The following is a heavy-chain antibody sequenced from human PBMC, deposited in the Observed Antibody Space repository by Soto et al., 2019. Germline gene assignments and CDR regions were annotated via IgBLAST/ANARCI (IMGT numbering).Heavy chain of an antibody. CDR2: TYYRSRWYN. V-gene: IGHV6-1*01. Sequence: SQTLSLTCAISGDSVSGNSAAWNWIRQSPSRGLEWLGRTYYRSRWYNDYAVSVKSRITVTPDTSKNQFSLHLNSVTPEDTAVYYCDREFQYYVSSDSYIDYWGQGALVTVSS. CDR3: DREFQYYVSSDSYIDY. CDR1: GDSVSGNSAA. D-gene: IGHD3-16*01. J-gene: IGHJ4*02.